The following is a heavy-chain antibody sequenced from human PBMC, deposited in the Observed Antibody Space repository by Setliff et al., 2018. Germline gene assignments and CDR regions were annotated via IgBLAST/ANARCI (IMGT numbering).Heavy chain of an antibody. J-gene: IGHJ6*03. D-gene: IGHD2-15*01. CDR2: LSGGSSYI. Sequence: SCAASGFTFSDYGMNWVRQAPGKGLEWVACLSGGSSYIHYADSMKGRFTISRDDSKNSLYLQMNSLRAEDTGVYYCARDHGVVPGVDYMDVWGKGTTVTVSS. CDR3: ARDHGVVPGVDYMDV. V-gene: IGHV3-21*01. CDR1: GFTFSDYG.